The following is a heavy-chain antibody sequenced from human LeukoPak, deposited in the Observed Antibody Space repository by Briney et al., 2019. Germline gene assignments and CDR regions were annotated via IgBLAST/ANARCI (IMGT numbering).Heavy chain of an antibody. CDR3: ATKAGNFQERVSLDY. CDR2: INNEGTDA. CDR1: GLTFSHHW. D-gene: IGHD1-1*01. V-gene: IGHV3-74*01. J-gene: IGHJ4*02. Sequence: GSLRLSCVVSGLTFSHHWIHWVRHAPGKGLVWVSHINNEGTDARYADSVRGRFTISRDNAKNTVYLQMNSLSPEDAALYYCATKAGNFQERVSLDYWGQGTLVTVSS.